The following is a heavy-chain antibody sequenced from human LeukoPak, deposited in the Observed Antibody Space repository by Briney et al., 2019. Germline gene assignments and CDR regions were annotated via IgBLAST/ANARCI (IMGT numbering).Heavy chain of an antibody. CDR3: ARTLGVVLMVYAINYYYYMDV. J-gene: IGHJ6*03. CDR2: IYYSGST. Sequence: SETLSLTCTVSGGSLSSSSYYWGWIRQPPGKGLEWIGSIYYSGSTYYNPSLKSRVTISVNTSKNQFSLKLSSVTAADTAVYYCARTLGVVLMVYAINYYYYMDVWGKGTTVTVSS. V-gene: IGHV4-39*07. D-gene: IGHD2-8*01. CDR1: GGSLSSSSYY.